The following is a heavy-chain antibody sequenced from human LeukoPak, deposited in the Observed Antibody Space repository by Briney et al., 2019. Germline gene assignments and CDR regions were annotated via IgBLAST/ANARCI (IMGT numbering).Heavy chain of an antibody. J-gene: IGHJ4*02. CDR3: ARREDSPAGGVFDC. D-gene: IGHD2-15*01. Sequence: SETLSLTCAVYGGSFSGYYWSWIRQPPGKGLEWIGEINHSGSTNYNPSLKSRVTISVDTSKNQFSLKLSSVTAADTAVYYCARREDSPAGGVFDCWGQGTLVTVSS. V-gene: IGHV4-34*01. CDR2: INHSGST. CDR1: GGSFSGYY.